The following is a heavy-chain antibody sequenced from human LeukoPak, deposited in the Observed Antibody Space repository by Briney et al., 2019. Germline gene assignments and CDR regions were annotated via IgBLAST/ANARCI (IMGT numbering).Heavy chain of an antibody. V-gene: IGHV3-33*01. Sequence: GSLRLSCAASGFTFSSYGMHWVRQAPGKGLEWVAVVWYDGSNKYYADSVKGRFTISRDNSKTTLYLQMNSLRAEDTAVYYCARDRSVIRDELNAFDIWGQGTMVTVSS. D-gene: IGHD3-16*02. CDR2: VWYDGSNK. CDR3: ARDRSVIRDELNAFDI. CDR1: GFTFSSYG. J-gene: IGHJ3*02.